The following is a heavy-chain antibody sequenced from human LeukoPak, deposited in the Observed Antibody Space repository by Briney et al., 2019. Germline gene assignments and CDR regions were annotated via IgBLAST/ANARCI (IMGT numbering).Heavy chain of an antibody. V-gene: IGHV4-4*07. Sequence: SETLSLTCAVYGGSFSGYYWSWIRQPAGKGLEWIGRIYTSGSTNYNPSLKSRVTISVDTSKNQFSLKLSSVTAADTAVYYCARDQEYYYYYYMDVWGKGTTVTISS. J-gene: IGHJ6*03. CDR1: GGSFSGYY. CDR2: IYTSGST. CDR3: ARDQEYYYYYYMDV.